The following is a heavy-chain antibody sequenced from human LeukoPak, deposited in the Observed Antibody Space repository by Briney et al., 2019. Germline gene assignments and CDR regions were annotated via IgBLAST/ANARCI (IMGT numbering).Heavy chain of an antibody. CDR3: ATDHGEGSHFDY. CDR1: GYTLTELS. J-gene: IGHJ4*02. CDR2: FDPEDGET. Sequence: ASVRLSCKVSGYTLTELSMHWVRQAPGKGLEWMGGFDPEDGETIYAQKFQGRVTMTEDTSTDTAYMELSSLRSEDTAVYYCATDHGEGSHFDYWGQGTLVTVSS. V-gene: IGHV1-24*01. D-gene: IGHD1-26*01.